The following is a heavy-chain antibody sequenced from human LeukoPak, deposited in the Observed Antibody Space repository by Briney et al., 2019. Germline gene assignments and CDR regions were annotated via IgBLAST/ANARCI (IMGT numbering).Heavy chain of an antibody. J-gene: IGHJ4*02. Sequence: GGSLRLSCAASGFTFSSYAMRWVRQAPDKGLEWVAVISYDGSNKYYADSVKGRFTISRDNSKNTLYLQMNSLRAEDTAVYYCARDHWGRWLQSIDYWGQGTLVTVSS. CDR2: ISYDGSNK. CDR3: ARDHWGRWLQSIDY. D-gene: IGHD5-24*01. CDR1: GFTFSSYA. V-gene: IGHV3-30-3*01.